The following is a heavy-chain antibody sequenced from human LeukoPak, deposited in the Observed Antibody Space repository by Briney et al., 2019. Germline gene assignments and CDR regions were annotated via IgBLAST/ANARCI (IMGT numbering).Heavy chain of an antibody. V-gene: IGHV3-64*02. D-gene: IGHD6-19*01. CDR2: ISTNGDRT. Sequence: GGSLRLSCAASGFTFSNSAMYWVRQAPGKGLEFVSVISTNGDRTYYADSVKGRFTISRDNSKNTLYLQMGSLRADDMAVYYCARGVSISSSGWYDTFDYWGQGALVTISS. J-gene: IGHJ4*02. CDR3: ARGVSISSSGWYDTFDY. CDR1: GFTFSNSA.